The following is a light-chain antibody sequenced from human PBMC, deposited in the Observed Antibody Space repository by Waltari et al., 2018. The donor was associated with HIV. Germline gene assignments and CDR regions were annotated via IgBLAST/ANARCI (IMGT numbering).Light chain of an antibody. CDR3: ASRDDSLNGPV. CDR1: SSNIGGNT. J-gene: IGLJ2*01. Sequence: QSVLTQPPSASGTPGQRVTISCSGSSSNIGGNTVNWYQHPPGTAPKLLTYSKHQRPSGVPDRFSGSKSGTSASLAISGLQSEDEADYYCASRDDSLNGPVFGRGTKLTVL. V-gene: IGLV1-44*01. CDR2: SKH.